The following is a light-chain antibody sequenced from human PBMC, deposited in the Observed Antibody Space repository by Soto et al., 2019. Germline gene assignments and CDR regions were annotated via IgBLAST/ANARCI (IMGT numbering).Light chain of an antibody. J-gene: IGKJ5*01. V-gene: IGKV1-5*03. CDR1: QSISSW. CDR3: QQYNSYPIT. Sequence: DIQMTQSPSTLSASVGDRVTITCRASQSISSWLAWYQQKPGKAPKSLIYKASSLESGVPSRFSGGGSGTEFNLTISSLQPYDFANYYCQQYNSYPITFGQGTRLEIK. CDR2: KAS.